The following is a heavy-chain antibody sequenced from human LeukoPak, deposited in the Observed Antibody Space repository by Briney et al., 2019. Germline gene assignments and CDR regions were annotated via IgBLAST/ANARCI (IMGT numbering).Heavy chain of an antibody. CDR1: GGSISSYY. D-gene: IGHD6-19*01. V-gene: IGHV4-59*08. J-gene: IGHJ5*02. CDR2: IYYSGST. Sequence: SEALSLTCTDSGGSISSYYWSWIRQPTGKGQDLIGYIYYSGSTNYNPSLKSRVTISVDTSKTQSSLKLSSVTAADTAVYYCARRFSGWYPSWFDPWGQGTLVTVSS. CDR3: ARRFSGWYPSWFDP.